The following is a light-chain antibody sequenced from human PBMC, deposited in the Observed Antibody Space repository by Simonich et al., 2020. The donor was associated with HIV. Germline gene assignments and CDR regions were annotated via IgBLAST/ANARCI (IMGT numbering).Light chain of an antibody. CDR2: DAS. CDR1: RSVSSY. CDR3: QQYNNWLYT. V-gene: IGKV3-11*01. J-gene: IGKJ2*01. Sequence: EIVLTQSPATLSLSPGERATLSCRASRSVSSYLAWYQQKPGQAPRLLIYDASNRATGIPARFSGSGSGTEFTLTISGMQSEDFVVYYCQQYNNWLYTFGQRTKLEIK.